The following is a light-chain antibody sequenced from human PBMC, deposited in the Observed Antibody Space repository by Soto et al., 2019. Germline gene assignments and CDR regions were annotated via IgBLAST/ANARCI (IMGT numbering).Light chain of an antibody. Sequence: QSALTQPASVSGSPGQSIAISFTGTSSDVGNYNIVSWYQHHPGKAPQLVIYEVSKRPPGVSNRFSGSKSGNTASLTISGRPAEDEADYYCCSYAGSNTFVFGEGTQLTVL. CDR2: EVS. V-gene: IGLV2-23*02. CDR1: SSDVGNYNI. J-gene: IGLJ2*01. CDR3: CSYAGSNTFV.